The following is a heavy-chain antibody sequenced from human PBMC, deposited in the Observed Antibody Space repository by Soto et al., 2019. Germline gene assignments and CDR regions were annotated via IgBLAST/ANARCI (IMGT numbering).Heavy chain of an antibody. CDR3: ASRVATVTTTRHYYYYGMDV. Sequence: QVQLVESGGGVVQPGRSLRLSCAASGFTFSSYGMHWVRQAPGKGLEWVAVIWDDGSNRYYADSVKGRFTISRDNSKNPLHLQLTSRSADDTALYYCASRVATVTTTRHYYYYGMDVWGQGTTVTVSS. CDR2: IWDDGSNR. V-gene: IGHV3-33*01. CDR1: GFTFSSYG. D-gene: IGHD4-4*01. J-gene: IGHJ6*02.